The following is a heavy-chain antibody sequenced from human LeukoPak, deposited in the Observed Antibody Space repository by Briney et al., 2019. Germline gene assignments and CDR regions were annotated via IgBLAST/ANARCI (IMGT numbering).Heavy chain of an antibody. CDR3: ARAPGIAAAGDFDY. CDR2: IWYDGSNK. D-gene: IGHD6-13*01. J-gene: IGHJ4*02. CDR1: GFTFSSYG. Sequence: GSLLLSCAASGFTFSSYGMHWVRQAPGKGLEWVAVIWYDGSNKYYADSVKGRFTISRDNSKNTLYLQMNSLRAEDTAVYYCARAPGIAAAGDFDYWGQGTLVTVSS. V-gene: IGHV3-33*01.